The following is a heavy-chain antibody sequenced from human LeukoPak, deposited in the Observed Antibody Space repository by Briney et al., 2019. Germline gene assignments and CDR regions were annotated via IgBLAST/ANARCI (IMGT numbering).Heavy chain of an antibody. D-gene: IGHD3-22*01. CDR1: GFTFSDYY. V-gene: IGHV3-11*01. CDR3: ARVLSSGYSPFDY. J-gene: IGHJ4*02. Sequence: GGSLRLSCAASGFTFSDYYMTWIRQAPGKGLEWVSHITSTGATIYHADSVKGRFTIARDNAKNSLSLQMNSLRAEDTAVYFCARVLSSGYSPFDYWGQGILVTVSS. CDR2: ITSTGATI.